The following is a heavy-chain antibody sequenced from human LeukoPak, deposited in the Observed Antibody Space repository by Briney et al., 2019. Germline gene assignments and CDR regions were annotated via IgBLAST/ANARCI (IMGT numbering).Heavy chain of an antibody. D-gene: IGHD6-19*01. CDR2: ISSSSSYI. CDR3: ARNLIAGAVPVG. Sequence: GGSLRLSCAASGFTFSSYSMNWVRQAPGKGLEWVSSISSSSSYIYYADSVKGRFTISRDNAKNSLYLQMNSLRAEDTAVYYLARNLIAGAVPVGWGQGTPGTVSS. V-gene: IGHV3-21*01. CDR1: GFTFSSYS. J-gene: IGHJ4*02.